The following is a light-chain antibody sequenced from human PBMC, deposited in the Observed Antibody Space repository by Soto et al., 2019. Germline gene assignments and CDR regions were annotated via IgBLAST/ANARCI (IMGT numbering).Light chain of an antibody. CDR2: ATS. CDR3: QQRYTWPLS. Sequence: IVLTPSPATLSLSPGERATLSCRASQGSFSHLDWFQQKPGQAPRLLIYATSNRASGVPARFSGSGAGKDFTLTISSLAHEDFAVYYCQQRYTWPLSFGGGTKVEI. J-gene: IGKJ4*02. V-gene: IGKV3-11*01. CDR1: QGSFSH.